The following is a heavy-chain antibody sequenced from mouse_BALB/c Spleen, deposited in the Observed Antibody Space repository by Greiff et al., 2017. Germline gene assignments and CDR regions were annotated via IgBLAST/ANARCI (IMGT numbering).Heavy chain of an antibody. CDR2: ILPGSGST. Sequence: QVQLQQSGAELMKPGASVKISCKATGYTFSSYWIEWVKQRPGHGLEWIGEILPGSGSTNYNEKFKGKATFTADTSSNTAYMQLSSLTSEDSAVYYCARITTVHYFDYWGQGTTLTVSS. CDR1: GYTFSSYW. V-gene: IGHV1-9*01. D-gene: IGHD1-1*01. J-gene: IGHJ2*01. CDR3: ARITTVHYFDY.